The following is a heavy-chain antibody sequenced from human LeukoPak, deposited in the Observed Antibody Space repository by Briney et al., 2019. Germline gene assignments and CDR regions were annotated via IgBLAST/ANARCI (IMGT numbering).Heavy chain of an antibody. CDR3: ARVPMVRGVSYYYYMDV. D-gene: IGHD3-10*01. V-gene: IGHV1-69*01. J-gene: IGHJ6*03. CDR1: GGTFSSYA. Sequence: SVKVSCKASGGTFSSYAISWVRQAPGQGLEWMGGIIPIFGTADYAQKFQGRVTITADESTSTAYMELSSLRSEDTAVYYCARVPMVRGVSYYYYMDVWGKGTTVTVSS. CDR2: IIPIFGTA.